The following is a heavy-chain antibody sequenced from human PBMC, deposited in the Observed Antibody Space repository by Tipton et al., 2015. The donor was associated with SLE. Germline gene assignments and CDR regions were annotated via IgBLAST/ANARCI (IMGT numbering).Heavy chain of an antibody. V-gene: IGHV4-34*01. CDR2: IDHSGST. Sequence: TLSLTCAVYGGSFSVHYWTWSWIRQPPGKGLEWIGEIDHSGSTNYNLSLKSRVTISVDTSKNQFSLKLSSVTAADTAVYYCARGGLPAATPYYYYYGMDVWGQGTTVTVSS. J-gene: IGHJ6*02. CDR3: ARGGLPAATPYYYYYGMDV. D-gene: IGHD2-2*01. CDR1: GGSFSVHY.